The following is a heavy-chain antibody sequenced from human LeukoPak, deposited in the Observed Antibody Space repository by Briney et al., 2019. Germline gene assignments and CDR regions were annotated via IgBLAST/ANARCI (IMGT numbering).Heavy chain of an antibody. J-gene: IGHJ4*02. CDR2: IWYDGSNK. CDR3: ARESGAANDY. CDR1: GFTFGAYG. V-gene: IGHV3-33*01. Sequence: GGFLRLSCVASGFTFGAYGMHWVRQAPGKGLEWVAVIWYDGSNKLYGDSVKGRFTISRDDSKNTFYLQMNSLRAEDTAVYYCARESGAANDYWGQGTLVTVSS. D-gene: IGHD4/OR15-4a*01.